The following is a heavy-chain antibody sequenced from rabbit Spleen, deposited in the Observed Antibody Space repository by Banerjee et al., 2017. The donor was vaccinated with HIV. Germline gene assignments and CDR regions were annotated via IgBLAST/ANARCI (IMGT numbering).Heavy chain of an antibody. CDR1: GVSFSNNQY. CDR3: ATDLYDNNF. D-gene: IGHD1-1*01. J-gene: IGHJ4*01. V-gene: IGHV1S40*01. CDR2: IEGGSSAFS. Sequence: QSLEESGGDLVKPGASLTLTCTASGVSFSNNQYMCWVRQAPGKGLEWIACIEGGSSAFSYFARWAKGRFTISKTSSTTVTLQMTSLTAADTATYFCATDLYDNNFWGPGTLVTVS.